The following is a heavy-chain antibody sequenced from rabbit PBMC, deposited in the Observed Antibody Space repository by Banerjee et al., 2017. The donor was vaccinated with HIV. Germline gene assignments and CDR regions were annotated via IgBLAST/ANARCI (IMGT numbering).Heavy chain of an antibody. Sequence: QSLEESGGDLVKPGASLTLTCTASGFDLSNYHMCWVRQAPGKGLELIGCIYAGSSGSTYYASWAKGRFTIPKTSSTTVTLQMTSLTAADTATYFCARDRDGDAGYGSLALWGPGTL. CDR2: IYAGSSGST. J-gene: IGHJ4*01. CDR1: GFDLSNYH. D-gene: IGHD6-1*01. V-gene: IGHV1S40*01. CDR3: ARDRDGDAGYGSLAL.